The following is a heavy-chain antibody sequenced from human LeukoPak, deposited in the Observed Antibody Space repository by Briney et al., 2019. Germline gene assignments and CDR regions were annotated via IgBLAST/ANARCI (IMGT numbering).Heavy chain of an antibody. Sequence: GGSLRLSCVASGFSFGTYWMHWVRQGPEKGLVWVAGITNDGTTGYADSVKGRFTISRDSAKSTVYLQMNSLSSEDTAVYYCGRERNFYYMDVWGKGTTVTVSS. V-gene: IGHV3-74*01. CDR3: GRERNFYYMDV. J-gene: IGHJ6*03. CDR2: ITNDGTT. CDR1: GFSFGTYW.